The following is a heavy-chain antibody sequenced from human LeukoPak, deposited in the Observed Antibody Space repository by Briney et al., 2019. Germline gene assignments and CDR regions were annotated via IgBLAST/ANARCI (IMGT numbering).Heavy chain of an antibody. D-gene: IGHD1-1*01. CDR2: IYHSGSP. J-gene: IGHJ4*02. CDR1: GGSISSNNW. Sequence: SDSLSLTCTVSGGSISSNNWWGWVRQPPGKGLEWIGEIYHSGSPNYNPSLKSRVTISVDKSRNHFSLNLSSVTAADTAVYYCARVNINNWHSCDYWGQGTLVTVSS. CDR3: ARVNINNWHSCDY. V-gene: IGHV4-4*02.